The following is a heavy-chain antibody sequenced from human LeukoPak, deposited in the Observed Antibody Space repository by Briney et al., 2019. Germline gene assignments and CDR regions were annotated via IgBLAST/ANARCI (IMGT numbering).Heavy chain of an antibody. D-gene: IGHD3-22*01. Sequence: KPSETLSLTCAVYGGSFSGYYWSWIRQPPGKGLEWIGEINRSGSTNYNPSLKSRVTISVDTSKNQFSLKLSSVTAAETAVYYCARRSSGYYGAGAFDIWGQGTMVTVSS. V-gene: IGHV4-34*01. CDR2: INRSGST. CDR1: GGSFSGYY. J-gene: IGHJ3*02. CDR3: ARRSSGYYGAGAFDI.